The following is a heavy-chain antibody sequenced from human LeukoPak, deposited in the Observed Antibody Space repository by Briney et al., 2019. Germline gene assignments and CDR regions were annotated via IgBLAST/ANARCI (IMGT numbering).Heavy chain of an antibody. Sequence: GGSLRLSCAASGFTFRTYSMNWVRQAPGKGLEWVSSITNSSSYTYYADSVKGRFTISRDNAKNSLYLQMNSLRAEDTAVYYCARDPASTDSYYYGMDVWGQGTTVAVSS. CDR3: ARDPASTDSYYYGMDV. CDR2: ITNSSSYT. V-gene: IGHV3-21*01. J-gene: IGHJ6*02. CDR1: GFTFRTYS. D-gene: IGHD3-16*01.